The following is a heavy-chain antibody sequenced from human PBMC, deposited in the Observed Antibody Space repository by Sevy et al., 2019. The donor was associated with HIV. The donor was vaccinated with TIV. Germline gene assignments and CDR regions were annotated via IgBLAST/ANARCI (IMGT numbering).Heavy chain of an antibody. V-gene: IGHV1-24*01. J-gene: IGHJ4*02. CDR2: FDPEDGKT. Sequence: ASVKVSCKVSGYTLTQLSMHWVRQAPGKGLEWMGTFDPEDGKTIYAQKFQGRVTMTEDKSTDTAYMQLTSLRSEDTAVFYCAVTKDYYDSSGSPFDYWGLGTLVTVSS. CDR1: GYTLTQLS. CDR3: AVTKDYYDSSGSPFDY. D-gene: IGHD3-22*01.